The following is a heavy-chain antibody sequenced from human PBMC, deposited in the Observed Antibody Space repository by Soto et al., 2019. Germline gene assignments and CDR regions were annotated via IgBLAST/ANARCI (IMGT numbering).Heavy chain of an antibody. CDR1: GFTFSSYS. Sequence: PGGSLRLSCAASGFTFSSYSMNWVRQAPGKGLEWVSSISSSSSYIYYADSVKGRFTISRDNAKNSLYLQMNSLRAEDTAVYYCARYAGYCSSTSCRDYWGQGTLVTVSS. D-gene: IGHD2-2*01. J-gene: IGHJ4*02. CDR2: ISSSSSYI. V-gene: IGHV3-21*01. CDR3: ARYAGYCSSTSCRDY.